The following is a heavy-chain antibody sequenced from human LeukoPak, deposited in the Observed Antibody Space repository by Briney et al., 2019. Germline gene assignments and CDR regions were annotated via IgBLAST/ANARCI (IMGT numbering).Heavy chain of an antibody. J-gene: IGHJ4*02. CDR2: ISGSGGTT. D-gene: IGHD1-26*01. CDR3: AKGRGSYSSRHFDY. V-gene: IGHV3-23*01. Sequence: GGSLRLSGAASGFTFSSYAMSWGRQGPGKGLEGVSAISGSGGTTYYADSVKGRFTISRDNSKNTLYLQMNSLRAEDTAVYYCAKGRGSYSSRHFDYWGQGTLVTVSS. CDR1: GFTFSSYA.